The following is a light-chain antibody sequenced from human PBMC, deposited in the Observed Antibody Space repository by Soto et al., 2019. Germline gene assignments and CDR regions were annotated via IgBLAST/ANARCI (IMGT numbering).Light chain of an antibody. CDR3: CSYAGSYV. Sequence: QSVLPQPASVSGSPGQSITISCTGTSSDVGSYNLVSWYQQHPGKAPKLMIYEGSKRPSGVSNRFSGSKSGNTASLTISELQAEDEADYYCCSYAGSYVFGTGTKVTVL. CDR1: SSDVGSYNL. J-gene: IGLJ1*01. V-gene: IGLV2-23*01. CDR2: EGS.